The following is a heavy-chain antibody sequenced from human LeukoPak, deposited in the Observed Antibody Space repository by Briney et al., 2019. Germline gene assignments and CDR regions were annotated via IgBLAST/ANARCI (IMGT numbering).Heavy chain of an antibody. CDR3: ARDRGTPLLWFGLDV. V-gene: IGHV4-34*01. CDR2: INHSGST. Sequence: SETLSLTCAVYGGSFSGYYWSWIRQPPGKGLEWIGEINHSGSTNYNPSLKSRVTISVDTSKNQFSLKLSSVTAADTAVYYCARDRGTPLLWFGLDVWGKGTTVTVSS. J-gene: IGHJ6*04. D-gene: IGHD3-10*01. CDR1: GGSFSGYY.